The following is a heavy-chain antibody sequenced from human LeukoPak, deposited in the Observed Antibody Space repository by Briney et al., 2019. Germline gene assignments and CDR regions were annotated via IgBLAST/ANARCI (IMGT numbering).Heavy chain of an antibody. J-gene: IGHJ3*02. CDR1: GYSFTSYW. CDR2: IYPGDSDT. V-gene: IGHV5-51*01. D-gene: IGHD3-10*01. CDR3: ARAGSWFGESRDAFDI. Sequence: GESLKISCKGSGYSFTSYWIGWLRQMPGKGLEWMGIIYPGDSDTRYSPSFQGQVTISADKSISTAYLQWSSLKASDTAMYYCARAGSWFGESRDAFDIWGQGTMVTVSS.